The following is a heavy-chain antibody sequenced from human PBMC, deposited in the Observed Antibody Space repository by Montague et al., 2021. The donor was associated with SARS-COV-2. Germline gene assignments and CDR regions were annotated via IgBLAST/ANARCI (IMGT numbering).Heavy chain of an antibody. D-gene: IGHD1-26*01. Sequence: SETLSLTCSVSGDSIYRSGYYWGWIRQPPGKGLEWIGSINYSGATYYNPSLKSRVTISVDTSKNQISLKVNSVTVADTAVYYCARPSSTGNYYYWGQGTLVTVSS. V-gene: IGHV4-39*01. CDR1: GDSIYRSGYY. CDR3: ARPSSTGNYYY. J-gene: IGHJ4*02. CDR2: INYSGAT.